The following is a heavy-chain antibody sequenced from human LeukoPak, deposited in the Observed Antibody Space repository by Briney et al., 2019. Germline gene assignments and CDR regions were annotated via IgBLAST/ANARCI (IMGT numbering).Heavy chain of an antibody. D-gene: IGHD3-10*01. V-gene: IGHV1-2*02. J-gene: IGHJ4*02. Sequence: ASVKVSCKASGYTFTGYYMHWVRQAPGQGLEWMGWINPNSGGTNYAQKFQGRVTMTRDTSISTAYMELSRLRSDDTAVYYCARDRPAFGELLYYFDYWGQGTLVTVSS. CDR1: GYTFTGYY. CDR2: INPNSGGT. CDR3: ARDRPAFGELLYYFDY.